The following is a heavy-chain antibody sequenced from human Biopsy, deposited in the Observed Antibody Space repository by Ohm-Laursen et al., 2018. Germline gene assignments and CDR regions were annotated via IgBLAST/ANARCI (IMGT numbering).Heavy chain of an antibody. J-gene: IGHJ4*02. V-gene: IGHV3-74*01. D-gene: IGHD5-18*01. CDR1: GFTLSGYT. CDR3: AKAGRGYIDY. CDR2: FNSDGTDT. Sequence: GSLRLSCTASGFTLSGYTMNWVRQAPGKGLEWVSRFNSDGTDTTYADSVKGRFTISRDNAKNTLYLQMNSLRVEDTAVYYCAKAGRGYIDYWGQGTLVMVSS.